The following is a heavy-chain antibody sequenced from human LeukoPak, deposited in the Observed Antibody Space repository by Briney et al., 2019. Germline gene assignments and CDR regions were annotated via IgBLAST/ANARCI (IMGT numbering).Heavy chain of an antibody. CDR1: GRSFSGYY. V-gene: IGHV4-34*01. J-gene: IGHJ4*02. D-gene: IGHD3-3*01. CDR2: INHSGST. Sequence: PSETLSLTCAVYGRSFSGYYWSWIRQPPGKGLEWIGEINHSGSTNYNPSLKSRVTISVDTSKNQFSLKLSSVTAADTAVYYCARAVYDFWSGYPISRVFDYWGQGTLVTVSS. CDR3: ARAVYDFWSGYPISRVFDY.